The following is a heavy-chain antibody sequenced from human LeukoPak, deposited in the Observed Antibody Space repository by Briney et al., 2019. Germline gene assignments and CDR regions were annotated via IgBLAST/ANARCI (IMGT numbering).Heavy chain of an antibody. Sequence: SEALSLTCSVSGSSFNTYYWSWIRQPAGKALEWIGRIHTSGSADYSPSLQSRVTISVDMSKKEFSLKLTSVTAADTAVYYCARDIVYLIDEDYGWGQGILVTVSS. CDR2: IHTSGSA. V-gene: IGHV4-4*07. CDR1: GSSFNTYY. J-gene: IGHJ4*02. D-gene: IGHD4-17*01. CDR3: ARDIVYLIDEDYG.